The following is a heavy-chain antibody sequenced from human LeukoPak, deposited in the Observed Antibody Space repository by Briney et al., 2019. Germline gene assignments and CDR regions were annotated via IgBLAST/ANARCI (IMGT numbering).Heavy chain of an antibody. CDR2: IKHDGSEK. V-gene: IGHV3-7*01. Sequence: GGSLRLSCVVSGFNFSNYWMNWVRQAPGKGLEWVDNIKHDGSEKYYVDSVKGRFSIYRDNDKKSLYMQMNSLRAEDTAVYYCARALSHCLDYWGQGTLVTVSS. D-gene: IGHD3-16*01. CDR3: ARALSHCLDY. CDR1: GFNFSNYW. J-gene: IGHJ4*02.